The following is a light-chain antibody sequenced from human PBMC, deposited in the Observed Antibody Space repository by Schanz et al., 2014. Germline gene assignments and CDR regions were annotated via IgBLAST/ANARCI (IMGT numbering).Light chain of an antibody. CDR3: QKYNSAPPFT. Sequence: IQLTQSPSPLSASVGDSVTITCRASHGIGSYLAWYQQKPGKAPQLLIYAASTLQSGVPSRFGGSGSGTDFTLTISSLQPEDFATYYCQKYNSAPPFTFGPGTRVDIK. J-gene: IGKJ3*01. CDR2: AAS. CDR1: HGIGSY. V-gene: IGKV1-9*01.